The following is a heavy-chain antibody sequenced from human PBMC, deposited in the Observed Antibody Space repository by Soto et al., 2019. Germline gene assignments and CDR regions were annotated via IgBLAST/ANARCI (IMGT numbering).Heavy chain of an antibody. CDR3: ARDLYTGSGPAY. CDR2: NSDSGTDK. CDR1: GFTFNTYS. J-gene: IGHJ4*02. D-gene: IGHD3-10*01. Sequence: PGGPLRLPCAASGFTFNTYSMNWVRQAPGKGLEWVASNSDSGTDKSYADSVTGRFTVSRDNAKKSLYLQMNSLRAEDSGLYYCARDLYTGSGPAYWGQGTLVTVSS. V-gene: IGHV3-21*01.